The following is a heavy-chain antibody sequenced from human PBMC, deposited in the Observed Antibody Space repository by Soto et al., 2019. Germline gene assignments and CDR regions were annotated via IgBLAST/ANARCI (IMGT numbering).Heavy chain of an antibody. CDR2: VNHRGST. D-gene: IGHD2-2*02. V-gene: IGHV4-34*01. J-gene: IGHJ4*02. CDR3: ARGISLKVMIQRDAPDQYHFDS. Sequence: PSETLSLTCAVYGGSFSDHFWSWIRQPPGKGLEWIGEVNHRGSTNYNPPLKSRGTISADTSKNQFSLKLRSVTAADAAVYYCARGISLKVMIQRDAPDQYHFDSWGQRTLVTVSS. CDR1: GGSFSDHF.